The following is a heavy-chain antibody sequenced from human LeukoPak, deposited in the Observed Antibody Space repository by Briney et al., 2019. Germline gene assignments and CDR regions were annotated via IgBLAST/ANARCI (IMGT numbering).Heavy chain of an antibody. CDR1: GGSFSGYY. V-gene: IGHV4-34*01. D-gene: IGHD3-10*02. CDR3: ARAVPFDY. Sequence: PSETLSLTCAVYGGSFSGYYWSWIRQPPGKGLEWIGEINHSGSTNYNPSLKSRVTISVDTSKNQFSLKLSSVTAADTAVCYCARAVPFDYWGQGTLVTVSS. J-gene: IGHJ4*02. CDR2: INHSGST.